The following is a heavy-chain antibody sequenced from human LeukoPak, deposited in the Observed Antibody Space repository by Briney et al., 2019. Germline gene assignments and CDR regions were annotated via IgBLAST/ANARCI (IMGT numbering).Heavy chain of an antibody. Sequence: PGGSLRLSCAVSGFTFTNYVMSWVRQAPGKGLEWVSSISGIGDNTYYADSMKGRFTISRDNSKNTVYLQMNSLRAEDTAVYYCAKVVPAALLDYWGQGTLVTVSS. CDR1: GFTFTNYV. CDR2: ISGIGDNT. V-gene: IGHV3-23*01. D-gene: IGHD2-2*01. CDR3: AKVVPAALLDY. J-gene: IGHJ4*02.